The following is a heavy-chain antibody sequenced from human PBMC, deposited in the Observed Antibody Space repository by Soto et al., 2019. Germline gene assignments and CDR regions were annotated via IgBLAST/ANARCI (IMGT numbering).Heavy chain of an antibody. CDR1: GGTFSSYA. Sequence: QVQLVQSGAEVKKPGSSVKVSCKASGGTFSSYAISWVRQAPXQGXXXXXXIIPIFGTANYAQKFQGRVTITADESTSTAYIERSSLRSDDTAVYYCSRLFPGVTAIPYYYNGMDVWGQGTTVTVSS. CDR2: IIPIFGTA. D-gene: IGHD2-21*02. J-gene: IGHJ6*02. V-gene: IGHV1-69*01. CDR3: SRLFPGVTAIPYYYNGMDV.